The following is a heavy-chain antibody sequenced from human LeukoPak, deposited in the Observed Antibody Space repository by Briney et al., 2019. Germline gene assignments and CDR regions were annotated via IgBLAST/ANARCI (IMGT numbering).Heavy chain of an antibody. CDR2: IRYDGSNK. D-gene: IGHD4-17*01. CDR1: GFTFSSYG. Sequence: GGSLRLSCAASGFTFSSYGMHWVRQAPGKGLEWVAFIRYDGSNKYYADSVKGRFTISRDNAKNSLYLQMNSLRAEDTAVYYCARDPFYGDSRDDYWGQGTLVTVSS. V-gene: IGHV3-30*02. CDR3: ARDPFYGDSRDDY. J-gene: IGHJ4*02.